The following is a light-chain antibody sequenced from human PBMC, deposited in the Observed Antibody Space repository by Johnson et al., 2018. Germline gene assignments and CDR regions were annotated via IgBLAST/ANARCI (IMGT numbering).Light chain of an antibody. CDR2: ENM. Sequence: QSVLTQPPSVSAAPGQKVTISCSGSSSNIGNNYVSWYQQLPGTAPKLRIYENMNRPPGMPDRFSGSTSGTSATLGITGLQTGDEADYYCGTGDSSLRAGNVFGTGTKVTVL. J-gene: IGLJ1*01. V-gene: IGLV1-51*02. CDR1: SSNIGNNY. CDR3: GTGDSSLRAGNV.